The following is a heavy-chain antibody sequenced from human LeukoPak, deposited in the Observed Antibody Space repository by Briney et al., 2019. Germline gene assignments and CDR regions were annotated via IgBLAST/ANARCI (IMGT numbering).Heavy chain of an antibody. CDR2: INPNSGGT. J-gene: IGHJ4*02. Sequence: ASVKVSCKASGYTFTGYYMHWVRQAPGQGLEWMGWINPNSGGTNYAQKFQGRVTMTRDTSISTAYMELSRLRSDDTAVYYCARDRPEVVTTGSFSFDYWGQGTLVTVSS. CDR1: GYTFTGYY. CDR3: ARDRPEVVTTGSFSFDY. V-gene: IGHV1-2*02. D-gene: IGHD2-21*02.